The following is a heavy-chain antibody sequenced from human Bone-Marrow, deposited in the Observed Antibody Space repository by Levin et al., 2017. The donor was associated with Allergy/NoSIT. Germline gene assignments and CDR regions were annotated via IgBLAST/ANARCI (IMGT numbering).Heavy chain of an antibody. D-gene: IGHD4-23*01. Sequence: GGSLRLSCTASGFTFGDYAMSWFRQAPGKGLEWVGFIRSKAYGGTTEYAASVKGRFTISRDDSKSIAYLQMNSLKTEDTAVYYCTRDMMVTSFDYWGQGTLVTVSS. CDR1: GFTFGDYA. CDR3: TRDMMVTSFDY. V-gene: IGHV3-49*03. J-gene: IGHJ4*02. CDR2: IRSKAYGGTT.